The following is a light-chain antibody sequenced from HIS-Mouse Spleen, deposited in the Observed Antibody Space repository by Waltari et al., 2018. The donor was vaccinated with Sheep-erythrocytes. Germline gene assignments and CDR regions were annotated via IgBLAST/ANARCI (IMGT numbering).Light chain of an antibody. Sequence: QSALTQPRSVSGSPGQSVTISCTGTSSDVGGYNYVPWYQQHPGKAPKLMIYEVSNRPSGVSNRFSGSKSGNTASLTISGLQAEDEADYYCSSYTSSSTQVFGGGTKLTVL. J-gene: IGLJ2*01. V-gene: IGLV2-14*01. CDR1: SSDVGGYNY. CDR2: EVS. CDR3: SSYTSSSTQV.